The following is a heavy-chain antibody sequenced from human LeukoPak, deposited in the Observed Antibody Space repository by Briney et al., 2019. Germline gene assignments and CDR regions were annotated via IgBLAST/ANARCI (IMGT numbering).Heavy chain of an antibody. CDR2: IYTSGTT. CDR1: GGSFSTYY. J-gene: IGHJ4*02. Sequence: PSETLSLTCTVSGGSFSTYYWSWIRQPAGKGLEWIGHIYTSGTTNYNPSLKSRVTMSIDTSKNQFSLKLSSVTAADTAIYYCARDAKYYYGSRTYFFFEYWGQGTLLTVSS. CDR3: ARDAKYYYGSRTYFFFEY. V-gene: IGHV4-4*07. D-gene: IGHD3-10*01.